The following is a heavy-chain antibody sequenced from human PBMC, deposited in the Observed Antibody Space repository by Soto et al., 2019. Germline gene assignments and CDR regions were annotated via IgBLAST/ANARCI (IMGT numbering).Heavy chain of an antibody. V-gene: IGHV3-11*06. D-gene: IGHD3-10*01. CDR2: ISVTSDDT. CDR1: GFRFMDYY. CDR3: ARSLRATSPLSY. J-gene: IGHJ4*02. Sequence: GGSLRLSCAGSGFRFMDYYMGWIRQGPGKRLEWISYISVTSDDTKYADSVKGRFTISRDNAANFVFLHMNSLRDEDTAVYFCARSLRATSPLSYWGQGTPVTVSS.